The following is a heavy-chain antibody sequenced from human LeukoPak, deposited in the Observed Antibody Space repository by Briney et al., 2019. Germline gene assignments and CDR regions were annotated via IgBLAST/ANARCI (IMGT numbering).Heavy chain of an antibody. D-gene: IGHD1-14*01. CDR1: GFSVSDKY. J-gene: IGHJ4*02. V-gene: IGHV3-21*01. CDR3: ARDGGTTGVIAATEFDY. CDR2: ISSSSSYI. Sequence: PGGSLRLSCAASGFSVSDKYMSWVRPAPGKGLEWVSSISSSSSYIYHADSVKGRFTISRDNAKNSLYLQMNSLRAEDTAVYYCARDGGTTGVIAATEFDYWGQGTLVTVSS.